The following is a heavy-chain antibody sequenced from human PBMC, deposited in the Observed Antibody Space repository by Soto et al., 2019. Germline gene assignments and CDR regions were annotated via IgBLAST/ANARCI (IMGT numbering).Heavy chain of an antibody. D-gene: IGHD3-22*01. Sequence: EFQLVESGGGLVQPGGSLRLSCAASGFTFSTYNMVWVRQAPGKGLEWLSYITTTSTPLYYADSVKGRFTISRDNAKNSLYLQMNSLRAEDTAVYYCARYYDSSGPDLWGRGTRVTVSS. V-gene: IGHV3-48*01. J-gene: IGHJ2*01. CDR3: ARYYDSSGPDL. CDR2: ITTTSTPL. CDR1: GFTFSTYN.